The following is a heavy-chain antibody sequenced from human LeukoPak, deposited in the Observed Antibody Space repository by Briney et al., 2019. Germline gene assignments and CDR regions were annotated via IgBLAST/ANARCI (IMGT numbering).Heavy chain of an antibody. D-gene: IGHD1-26*01. J-gene: IGHJ4*02. CDR1: GYSIGSGYY. CDR3: ARSLGATHQDFDY. Sequence: SETLSLTCTVSGYSIGSGYYWGWIRQPPGKGLEWIGSIYHSGSTYYNPSLKSRVTISVDTSKSQFSLKLSSVTAADTAVYYCARSLGATHQDFDYWGQGTLVTVSS. V-gene: IGHV4-38-2*02. CDR2: IYHSGST.